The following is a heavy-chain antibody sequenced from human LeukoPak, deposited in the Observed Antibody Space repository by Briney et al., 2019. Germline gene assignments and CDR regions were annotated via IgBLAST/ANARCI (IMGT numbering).Heavy chain of an antibody. CDR1: GYTFTSYY. CDR3: ARDSGYSSSSSDAFDI. CDR2: INPSGGST. J-gene: IGHJ3*02. V-gene: IGHV1-46*01. Sequence: ASVTVSCKASGYTFTSYYMHWVRQAPGQGLEWMGLINPSGGSTSYAQKFQGRVTMTRDTSTSTVYMGLSSLRSGDTAVYYCARDSGYSSSSSDAFDIGGQGTMVTVSS. D-gene: IGHD6-6*01.